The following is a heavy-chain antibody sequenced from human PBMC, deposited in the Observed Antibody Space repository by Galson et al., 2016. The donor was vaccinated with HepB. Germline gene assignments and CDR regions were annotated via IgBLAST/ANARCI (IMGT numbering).Heavy chain of an antibody. D-gene: IGHD2/OR15-2a*01. J-gene: IGHJ6*04. CDR1: GFTFHDFA. Sequence: SLRLSCAASGFTFHDFAMHWVRQVPGKGLEWLTVISYDGFNRYYAHSVKGRFTVSRDNSKNTLYLQMNNLRAEDTAVYHCAKELVPRTTDYYYAMDVWGTGTTVTVSS. CDR3: AKELVPRTTDYYYAMDV. V-gene: IGHV3-30*18. CDR2: ISYDGFNR.